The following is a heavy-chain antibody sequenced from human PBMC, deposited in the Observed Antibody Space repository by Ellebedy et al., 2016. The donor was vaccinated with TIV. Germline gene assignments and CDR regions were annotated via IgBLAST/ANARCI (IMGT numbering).Heavy chain of an antibody. CDR1: GYTFTGYY. D-gene: IGHD4-23*01. CDR3: ARGPYGGISVWYFDV. CDR2: IYPNSGGT. J-gene: IGHJ2*01. Sequence: ASVKVSCKASGYTFTGYYMHWVRQAPGQGLEWMGWIYPNSGGTNYAQKFQGRVTMTRDTSISTAYMELSRLRSDDTAVYYCARGPYGGISVWYFDVWGRGTLVTVSS. V-gene: IGHV1-2*02.